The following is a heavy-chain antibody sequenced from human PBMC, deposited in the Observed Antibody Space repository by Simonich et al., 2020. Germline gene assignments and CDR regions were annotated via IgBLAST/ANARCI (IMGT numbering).Heavy chain of an antibody. D-gene: IGHD6-6*01. CDR3: ATAPVYSSSSFDY. CDR2: FDPEDGEK. CDR1: GYTLTELS. J-gene: IGHJ4*02. V-gene: IGHV1-24*01. Sequence: QVQLVQSGAEVKKPGASVKVSCKVSGYTLTELSMHWVRQAPGKGLGGVGSFDPEDGEKINAQKFQGRVTMTEDTSTDTAYMELSSLRSEDTAVYYCATAPVYSSSSFDYWGQGTLVTVSS.